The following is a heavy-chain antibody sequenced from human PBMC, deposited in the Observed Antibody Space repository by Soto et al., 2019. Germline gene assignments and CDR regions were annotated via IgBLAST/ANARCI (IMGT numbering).Heavy chain of an antibody. CDR3: ARVPLFFGLDACAF. Sequence: EVQLLESGGGLVQPGGSLRLSCAASGFTFNSYAMHWVRQDPGKGLEWVSGISGFSAGSASTYFADSVKGLFIHSGDNFNNTLYIHMNTRRAEDTALYYCARVPLFFGLDACAFWSHATVVTVSS. J-gene: IGHJ3*01. CDR2: ISGFSAGSAST. D-gene: IGHD3-10*01. V-gene: IGHV3-23*01. CDR1: GFTFNSYA.